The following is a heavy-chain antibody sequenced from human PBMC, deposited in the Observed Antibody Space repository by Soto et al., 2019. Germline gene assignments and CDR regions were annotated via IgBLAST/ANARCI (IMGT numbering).Heavy chain of an antibody. CDR2: ISAYNGNT. V-gene: IGHV1-18*01. Sequence: ASVKVSCKASGYTFTSYGISWVRQAPGQGLEWMGWISAYNGNTNYAQKLQGRVTMTTDTSTSTAYMELRSLRSDDTAVYYCPRFEPHYDILTGYSSLLNFDCWRQGTLITVSS. D-gene: IGHD3-9*01. J-gene: IGHJ4*02. CDR1: GYTFTSYG. CDR3: PRFEPHYDILTGYSSLLNFDC.